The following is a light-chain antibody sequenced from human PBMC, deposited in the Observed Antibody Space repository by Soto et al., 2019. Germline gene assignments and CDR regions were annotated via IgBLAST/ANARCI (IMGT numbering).Light chain of an antibody. Sequence: DIQMTQSPSSVSASVGDRVTITCRASQGISSWLVWYQQKPGKAPKLLIYAASSLQSGVPSRLSGSGSGTDFTLTISSLQPEDFATYYCQQANSFPLTFGQGTRLEIK. CDR1: QGISSW. CDR2: AAS. J-gene: IGKJ5*01. V-gene: IGKV1D-12*01. CDR3: QQANSFPLT.